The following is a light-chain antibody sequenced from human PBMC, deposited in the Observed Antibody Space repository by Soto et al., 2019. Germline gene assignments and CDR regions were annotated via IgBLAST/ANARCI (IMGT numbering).Light chain of an antibody. Sequence: DIQMTQSPSSLSESVGDRVTITCRASQGISNYLAWYQQKPGKAPKLLIYDASSLESGVPSRFSGSGSGTEFTLTISSLKPDDFATYYCQHYNSYRTFGQGTKVDIK. V-gene: IGKV1-16*01. CDR1: QGISNY. CDR3: QHYNSYRT. J-gene: IGKJ1*01. CDR2: DAS.